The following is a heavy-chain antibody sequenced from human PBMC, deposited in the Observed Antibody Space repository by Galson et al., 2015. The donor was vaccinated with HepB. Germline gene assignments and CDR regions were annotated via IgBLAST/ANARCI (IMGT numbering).Heavy chain of an antibody. J-gene: IGHJ4*02. CDR2: INPSGGTT. Sequence: SVKVSCKASGYTFTSYYLHWVRRAPGQGLEWMGIINPSGGTTSYAQKFQGRVTMTRDTSTSTVYMQLSSLRSEDTAVYYCARERHRGGYYFDFWGQGTLVTVSS. CDR1: GYTFTSYY. V-gene: IGHV1-46*01. D-gene: IGHD1-14*01. CDR3: ARERHRGGYYFDF.